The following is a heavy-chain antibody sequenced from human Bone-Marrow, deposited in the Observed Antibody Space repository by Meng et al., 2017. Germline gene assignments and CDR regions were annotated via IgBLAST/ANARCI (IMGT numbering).Heavy chain of an antibody. CDR3: NLRRHSSSAYYYFDY. V-gene: IGHV1-18*01. CDR1: GYTFTSYG. Sequence: ASVKVSCKASGYTFTSYGISWVRQAPGQGLEWMGWISAYNGNTNYAQKLQGRVTMTTDTSTSTAYMELRSLRSDDTAVYYCNLRRHSSSAYYYFDYWGQGTLVTVSS. J-gene: IGHJ4*02. D-gene: IGHD6-6*01. CDR2: ISAYNGNT.